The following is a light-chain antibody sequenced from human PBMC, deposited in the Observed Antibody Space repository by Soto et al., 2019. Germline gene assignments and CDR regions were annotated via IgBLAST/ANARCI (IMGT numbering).Light chain of an antibody. V-gene: IGKV1-12*02. J-gene: IGKJ3*01. Sequence: DIPMTQSPSSVSASVRDTVTITCRASQGISTWLAWYQQKPGKAPKLLIYAASSLQRGVPSRFSGSGSGTDFSLTISGLQPEDCATYYCQQANSFPFTFGPGTIVDIK. CDR1: QGISTW. CDR3: QQANSFPFT. CDR2: AAS.